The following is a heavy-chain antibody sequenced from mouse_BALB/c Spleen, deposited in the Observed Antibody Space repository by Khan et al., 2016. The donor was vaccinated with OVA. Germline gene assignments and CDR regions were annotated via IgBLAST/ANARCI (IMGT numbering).Heavy chain of an antibody. V-gene: IGHV5-9-1*01. D-gene: IGHD2-1*01. CDR3: SNGNYCWFAY. CDR2: ISSAATYT. CDR1: GFTFSSFV. Sequence: EVELVESGGVLVEPGGSLKLSCAASGFTFSSFVMSWVRQTPEKRLEWVATISSAATYTYYPDSVKGRFTISRDNAKNTLYLQMNSLRSDYTAIYYCSNGNYCWFAYWCQGTLVTVTT. J-gene: IGHJ3*01.